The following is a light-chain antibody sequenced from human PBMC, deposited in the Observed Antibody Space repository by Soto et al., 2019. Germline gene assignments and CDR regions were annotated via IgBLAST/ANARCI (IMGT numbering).Light chain of an antibody. J-gene: IGLJ1*01. CDR3: ASFRSGTILV. V-gene: IGLV2-14*01. CDR1: RSDIGDSNF. Sequence: QSALAQPASVSGSPGQSVTISCTGPRSDIGDSNFISWYQHSPGKAPRLLIYEVNNRPSGVSRRFSGSKAGNTASLTISGLLDDDEAAYFCASFRSGTILVFRSGTKVTVL. CDR2: EVN.